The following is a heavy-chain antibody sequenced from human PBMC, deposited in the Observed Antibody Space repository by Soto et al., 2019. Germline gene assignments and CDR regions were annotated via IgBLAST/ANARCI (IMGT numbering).Heavy chain of an antibody. Sequence: GGSLRLSCAASGFTFSSYGMHWVRQAPGKGLEWVAVISYDGSNKYYADSVKGRFTISRDNSKNTLYLQMNSLRAEDTAVYYCAKDLQISGSYYYYYYGMDVWGQGTTVTVSS. V-gene: IGHV3-30*18. CDR3: AKDLQISGSYYYYYYGMDV. D-gene: IGHD3-10*01. CDR1: GFTFSSYG. J-gene: IGHJ6*02. CDR2: ISYDGSNK.